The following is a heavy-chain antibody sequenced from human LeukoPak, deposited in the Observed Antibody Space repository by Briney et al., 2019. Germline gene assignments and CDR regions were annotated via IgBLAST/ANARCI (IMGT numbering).Heavy chain of an antibody. CDR3: ARPKTGEVYFDY. CDR1: GGSISSYY. J-gene: IGHJ4*02. V-gene: IGHV4-59*08. CDR2: IYYSGGT. Sequence: SETLSLTCTVSGGSISSYYWSWIRQPPGKGLEWIGYIYYSGGTNYNPSLKSRVSISVDTSKNQFSLKLSSVTAADTAMYYCARPKTGEVYFDYWGQGTLVTVSS. D-gene: IGHD7-27*01.